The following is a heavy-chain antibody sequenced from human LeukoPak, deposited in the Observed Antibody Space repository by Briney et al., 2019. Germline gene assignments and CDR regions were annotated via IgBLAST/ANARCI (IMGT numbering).Heavy chain of an antibody. Sequence: GGSLRLSCAASGFTFSGSAMHWVREAFGEGLEWVGRIRSKANSYATAYAASVKGRFTISRDDSKNTAYLQMNSLKTEDTAVYYCTSIVGASYYYYYGMDVWGQGTTVTVSS. V-gene: IGHV3-73*01. CDR2: IRSKANSYAT. J-gene: IGHJ6*02. CDR1: GFTFSGSA. CDR3: TSIVGASYYYYYGMDV. D-gene: IGHD1-26*01.